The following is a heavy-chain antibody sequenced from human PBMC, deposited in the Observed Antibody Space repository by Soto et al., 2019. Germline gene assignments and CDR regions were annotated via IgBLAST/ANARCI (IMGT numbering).Heavy chain of an antibody. CDR2: ISSSSSYR. Sequence: QVQLVESGGGLVKPGGSLRLSCVASGITFSDYYMSWIRQAPGKGLEWVSYISSSSSYRNYADSVKGRFTISRDNAKNSMYLQMNSLRAEDTAVYYCASNYYDSSGYDYWGQGTLVTVSS. CDR1: GITFSDYY. CDR3: ASNYYDSSGYDY. V-gene: IGHV3-11*06. D-gene: IGHD3-22*01. J-gene: IGHJ4*02.